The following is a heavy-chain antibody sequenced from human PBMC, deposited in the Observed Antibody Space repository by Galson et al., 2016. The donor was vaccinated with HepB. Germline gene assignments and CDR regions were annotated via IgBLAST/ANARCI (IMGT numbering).Heavy chain of an antibody. CDR1: GDSISSGIYY. CDR2: INTSGTT. Sequence: QVQLQESGPGLVKPSETLSLTCTVSGDSISSGIYYWSWIRQPAGKGLEWIGRINTSGTTNYNPSLRSRVTISVDTSKNQFSLKLRLVTAGDTAVYYCAREVFGRRISVWGRGTLVTVSS. D-gene: IGHD2-15*01. V-gene: IGHV4-61*02. J-gene: IGHJ4*02. CDR3: AREVFGRRISV.